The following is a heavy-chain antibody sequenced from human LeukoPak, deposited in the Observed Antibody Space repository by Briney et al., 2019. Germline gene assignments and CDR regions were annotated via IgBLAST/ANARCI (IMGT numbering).Heavy chain of an antibody. V-gene: IGHV3-9*01. J-gene: IGHJ4*02. CDR3: AKDAYYYDSSGYSPFDY. Sequence: GGSLRLSCAASGFTFDDYAMLWVRQAPGKGLEWVSGISWNSGSIGYADSVKGRFTISRDNAKNSLYLQMNSLRAEDTALYYCAKDAYYYDSSGYSPFDYWGQGTLVTVSS. D-gene: IGHD3-22*01. CDR1: GFTFDDYA. CDR2: ISWNSGSI.